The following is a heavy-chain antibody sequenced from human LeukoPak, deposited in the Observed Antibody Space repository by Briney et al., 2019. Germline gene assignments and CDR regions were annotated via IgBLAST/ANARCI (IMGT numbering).Heavy chain of an antibody. Sequence: PGGSLRLSCAASGFTFSSYAMSWVRQAPGKGLEWVSAISGSGGSTYYADSVKGRFTISRDNSKNTLYLQMNGLRAEDTAVYYCAKVITFGGVIPNYFDYWGQGTLVTVSS. CDR3: AKVITFGGVIPNYFDY. CDR1: GFTFSSYA. V-gene: IGHV3-23*01. D-gene: IGHD3-16*02. CDR2: ISGSGGST. J-gene: IGHJ4*02.